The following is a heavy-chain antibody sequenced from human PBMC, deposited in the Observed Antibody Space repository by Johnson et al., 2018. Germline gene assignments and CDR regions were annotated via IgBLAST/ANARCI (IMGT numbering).Heavy chain of an antibody. D-gene: IGHD4-17*01. CDR1: GFTFGDYA. V-gene: IGHV3-49*03. CDR3: TRVPDYGDYGGYYYMDV. Sequence: EVQLLETGGGLVQPGRSXRLSCTASGFTFGDYAMSWFRQAPGKGLEWVGFIRSKAYGGTTEYAASVKGRFTISRDDSKSIAYLQMNSLKTEDTAVYYCTRVPDYGDYGGYYYMDVWGKGTTVTVSS. J-gene: IGHJ6*03. CDR2: IRSKAYGGTT.